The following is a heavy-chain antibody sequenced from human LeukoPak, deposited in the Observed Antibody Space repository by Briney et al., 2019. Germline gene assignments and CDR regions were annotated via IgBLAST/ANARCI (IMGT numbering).Heavy chain of an antibody. CDR1: GYTFTGYY. CDR2: INPNSGGT. J-gene: IGHJ6*03. V-gene: IGHV1-2*02. CDR3: ARALGSYGPYYYYYMDV. Sequence: ASVKVSCKASGYTFTGYYMHWVRQAPGQGLEWMGWINPNSGGTNYAQKFQGRVTMTRDTSISTAYMELSRLRSDDTAVYYCARALGSYGPYYYYYMDVWGKGTTVTVFS. D-gene: IGHD3-16*01.